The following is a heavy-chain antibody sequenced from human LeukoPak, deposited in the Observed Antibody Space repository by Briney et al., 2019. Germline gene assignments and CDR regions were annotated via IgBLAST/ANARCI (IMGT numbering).Heavy chain of an antibody. Sequence: PGGSLRLSCVPSGITFSNSALSWVRQAPGKGLEWVSTITKSGDQTHYADSVRGLFTISRDIFKNTLYLQMNSLRVEDTAVYYCARDRGGFLLPGYFDYWGQGTLVTVSS. V-gene: IGHV3-23*01. CDR3: ARDRGGFLLPGYFDY. CDR1: GITFSNSA. D-gene: IGHD3-3*01. CDR2: ITKSGDQT. J-gene: IGHJ4*02.